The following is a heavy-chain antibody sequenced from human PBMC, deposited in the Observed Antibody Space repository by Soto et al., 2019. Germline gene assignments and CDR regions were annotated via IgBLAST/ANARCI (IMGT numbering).Heavy chain of an antibody. V-gene: IGHV4-39*01. Sequence: PSGTLSLTCTVSGGSISSSGYYWGWIRQPPGKGLEWIGSIYYSGSTYYNPSLKSRVTISVDTSKNQFSLKLSSVTAADTAVYYCARGCDGWCGAFDIWGQGTMVTVS. CDR1: GGSISSSGYY. D-gene: IGHD6-19*01. J-gene: IGHJ3*02. CDR3: ARGCDGWCGAFDI. CDR2: IYYSGST.